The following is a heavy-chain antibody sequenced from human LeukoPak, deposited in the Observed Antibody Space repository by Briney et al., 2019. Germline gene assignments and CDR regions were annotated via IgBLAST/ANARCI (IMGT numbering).Heavy chain of an antibody. CDR3: ARIGISMVQGAVDAFDI. D-gene: IGHD3-10*01. J-gene: IGHJ3*02. Sequence: GGSLRLSCAASGFTFSSYAMSWVRQAPGEGLEWVSAISGSGGSTYYADSVKGRFTISRDNSKNTLYLQMNSLRAEDTAVYYCARIGISMVQGAVDAFDIWGQGTMVTVSS. V-gene: IGHV3-23*01. CDR2: ISGSGGST. CDR1: GFTFSSYA.